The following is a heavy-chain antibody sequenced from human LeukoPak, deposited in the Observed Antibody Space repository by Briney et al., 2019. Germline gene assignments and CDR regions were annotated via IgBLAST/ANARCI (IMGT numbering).Heavy chain of an antibody. J-gene: IGHJ3*02. Sequence: GGSLRLSCAASGFTFSSYAMSWVRQAPGKGLEWVSAISGSGGSTYYADSVKGRFTISRDNSKNTLYLQMNSLRAEDTAVYYCAKARYYYDSSGSHAFDIWGQGTMVTVSS. CDR3: AKARYYYDSSGSHAFDI. CDR1: GFTFSSYA. D-gene: IGHD3-22*01. CDR2: ISGSGGST. V-gene: IGHV3-23*01.